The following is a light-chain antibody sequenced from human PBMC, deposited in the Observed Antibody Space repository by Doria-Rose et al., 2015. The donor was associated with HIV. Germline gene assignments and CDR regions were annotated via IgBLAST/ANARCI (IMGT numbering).Light chain of an antibody. CDR3: QQYYDTPS. V-gene: IGKV4-1*01. CDR2: WAS. Sequence: DIQVTQSPESLGMSLGERATLNCKSNHSLLYTSKNYLAWYQQKPGQPPKLLIYWASTRQSGVPARFSGSGSGTDCTLTISSLEAEDVAVYYCQQYYDTPSFGPGTTVDIK. J-gene: IGKJ3*01. CDR1: HSLLYTSKNY.